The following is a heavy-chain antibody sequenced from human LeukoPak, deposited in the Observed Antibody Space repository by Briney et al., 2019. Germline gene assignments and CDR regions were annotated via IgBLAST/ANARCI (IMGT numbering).Heavy chain of an antibody. D-gene: IGHD2-2*01. CDR1: EFSFSNYG. V-gene: IGHV3-48*04. CDR3: ARGDIVVEN. J-gene: IGHJ6*02. Sequence: GGSLRLSCAASEFSFSNYGMSWVRQAPGRGLEWVSYISSSSSTIYYADSVKGRFTISRDNAKNSLYLQMNSLRAEDTAVYYCARGDIVVENWGQGTTVTVSS. CDR2: ISSSSSTI.